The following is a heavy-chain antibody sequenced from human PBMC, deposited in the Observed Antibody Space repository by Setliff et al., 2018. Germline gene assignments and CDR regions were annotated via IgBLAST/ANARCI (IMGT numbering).Heavy chain of an antibody. CDR3: SRLVRFCTRIVCQRLSGDDY. Sequence: ASVKVSCKTSGYTFTRYYIHWVRQAPGQGLEWVGWINPHTGSKEFAPRFLGRVTLTTDTSIDTAFMELSRLSSDDTAVYYCSRLVRFCTRIVCQRLSGDDYWGQGTLVTVSS. J-gene: IGHJ4*02. V-gene: IGHV1-2*02. CDR2: INPHTGSK. CDR1: GYTFTRYY. D-gene: IGHD3-10*01.